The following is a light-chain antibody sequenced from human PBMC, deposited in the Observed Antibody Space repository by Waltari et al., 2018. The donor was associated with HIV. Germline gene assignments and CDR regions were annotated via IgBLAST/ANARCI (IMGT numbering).Light chain of an antibody. J-gene: IGLJ2*01. CDR3: QTWGAGIQV. Sequence: QLLLTQSPSAPASMGASVRHTCTLSTGHSDSAIPWHQQQPEQGPRCLMRLNSDGSHNKGDGISDRFSGSSSGAERYLTISSLQAEDEGDYHCQTWGAGIQVFGGGTKLTVL. CDR2: LNSDGSH. CDR1: TGHSDSA. V-gene: IGLV4-69*01.